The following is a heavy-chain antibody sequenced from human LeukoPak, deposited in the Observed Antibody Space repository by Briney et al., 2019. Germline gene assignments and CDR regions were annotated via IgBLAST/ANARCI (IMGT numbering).Heavy chain of an antibody. V-gene: IGHV4-4*07. Sequence: SETLSLTCTVSGGSISGYYWTWIRQPAGKGLEFIGRIYTSGVTNYDPSLKSRVTMSVDTSKNQFSLNLRSVTAADTAVYYCARTVIAAYFDYWGQGTLVTVSS. CDR3: ARTVIAAYFDY. CDR2: IYTSGVT. D-gene: IGHD6-6*01. J-gene: IGHJ4*02. CDR1: GGSISGYY.